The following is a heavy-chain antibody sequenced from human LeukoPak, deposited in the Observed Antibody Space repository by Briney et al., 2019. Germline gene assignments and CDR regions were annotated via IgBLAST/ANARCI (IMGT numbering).Heavy chain of an antibody. Sequence: GGSLRLSCAASGLTFSSYGMHWVRQAPGKGLEGVADISYEGSNKYYADSVKGRLTISRDNSKNTLYLQMNSLRDEDTAVYYCAKEQARLLWFGEFSYYFDYWGQGTLVTVSS. CDR3: AKEQARLLWFGEFSYYFDY. V-gene: IGHV3-30*18. CDR1: GLTFSSYG. D-gene: IGHD3-10*01. CDR2: ISYEGSNK. J-gene: IGHJ4*02.